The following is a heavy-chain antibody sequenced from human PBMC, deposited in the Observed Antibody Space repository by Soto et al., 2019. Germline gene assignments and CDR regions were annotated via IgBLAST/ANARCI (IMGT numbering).Heavy chain of an antibody. CDR2: VYYTGST. V-gene: IGHV4-59*02. D-gene: IGHD3-16*01. CDR3: ARDWGRSNYFDY. Sequence: LSLTCTVSGGSVNTFYWSWIRQPPGKGLEWVGHVYYTGSTDYNPSLKSRVTISVDTTKNQASLKLNSVTTADTAVYFCARDWGRSNYFDYWGQGTLVTVSS. CDR1: GGSVNTFY. J-gene: IGHJ4*02.